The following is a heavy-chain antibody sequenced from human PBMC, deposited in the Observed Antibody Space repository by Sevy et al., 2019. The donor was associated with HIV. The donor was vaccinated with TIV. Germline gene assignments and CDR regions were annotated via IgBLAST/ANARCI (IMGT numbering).Heavy chain of an antibody. J-gene: IGHJ4*02. V-gene: IGHV3-53*01. CDR2: IYSGGST. CDR1: GFTVSSNY. Sequence: GGSLRLSCAASGFTVSSNYMSWVRQAPGKGLEWVSVIYSGGSTYYADSVKGRFTISRDNSKNTLYLQMNSLRAEDTAVYYCAREGYCRGGSCYSDYWGQGTLVTVSS. D-gene: IGHD2-15*01. CDR3: AREGYCRGGSCYSDY.